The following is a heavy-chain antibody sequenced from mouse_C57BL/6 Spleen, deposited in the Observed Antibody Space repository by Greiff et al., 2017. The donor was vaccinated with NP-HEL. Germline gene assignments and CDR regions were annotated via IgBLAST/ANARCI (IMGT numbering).Heavy chain of an antibody. Sequence: VKLQQPGAELVRPGSSVKLSCKASGYTFTSYWMDWVKQRPGQGLEWIGNIYPSDSETHYNQKFKDKATLTVDKSSSTAYMQLSSLTSEDSAVYYCARTYSNPYYFDYWGQGTTLTVSS. CDR3: ARTYSNPYYFDY. D-gene: IGHD2-5*01. CDR1: GYTFTSYW. CDR2: IYPSDSET. J-gene: IGHJ2*01. V-gene: IGHV1-61*01.